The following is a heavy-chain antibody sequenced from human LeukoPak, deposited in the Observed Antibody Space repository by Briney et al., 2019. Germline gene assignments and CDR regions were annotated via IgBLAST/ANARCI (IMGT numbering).Heavy chain of an antibody. D-gene: IGHD2-2*01. J-gene: IGHJ1*01. CDR1: GFTFSSYA. Sequence: GGSLRLSCAASGFTFSSYAMHWVRQAPGKGLEWVAVISYDGSNKYYADSVKGRFTISRDNSKNTLYLQMNSPRAEDTAVYYCARGPCPSSTSCYGAEYFQHWGQGTLVTVSS. CDR3: ARGPCPSSTSCYGAEYFQH. V-gene: IGHV3-30-3*01. CDR2: ISYDGSNK.